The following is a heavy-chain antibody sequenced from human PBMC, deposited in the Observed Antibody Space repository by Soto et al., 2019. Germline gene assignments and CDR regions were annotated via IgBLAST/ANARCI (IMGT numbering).Heavy chain of an antibody. CDR3: ARGATVTTRGVDY. CDR2: IYYSGST. Sequence: QVQLQESGPGLVKPSQTLSLTCTVSGGSISSGGYYWSWIRQHPGKGLEWIGYIYYSGSTYYNPSLKSRVTISVDTSKNQFSLKLSSVTAAETAVYYCARGATVTTRGVDYWGQGTLVTVSS. J-gene: IGHJ4*02. D-gene: IGHD4-17*01. V-gene: IGHV4-31*03. CDR1: GGSISSGGYY.